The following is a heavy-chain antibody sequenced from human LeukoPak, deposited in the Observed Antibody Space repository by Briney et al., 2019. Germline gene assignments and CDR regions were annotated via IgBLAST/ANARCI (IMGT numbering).Heavy chain of an antibody. J-gene: IGHJ6*02. CDR3: ARDAYYDILTGIYYYYGMDV. CDR1: GYTFTSYY. V-gene: IGHV3-30-3*01. CDR2: ISYDGSNK. D-gene: IGHD3-9*01. Sequence: SCKASGYTFTSYYMHWVRQAPGKGLEWVAVISYDGSNKYYADSVKGRFTISRDNSKNTLYLQMNSLRAEDTAVYYCARDAYYDILTGIYYYYGMDVWGQGTTVTVSS.